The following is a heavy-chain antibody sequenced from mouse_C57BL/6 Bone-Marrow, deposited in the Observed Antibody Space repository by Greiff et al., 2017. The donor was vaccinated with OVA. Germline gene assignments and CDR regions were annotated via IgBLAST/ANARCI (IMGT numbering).Heavy chain of an antibody. CDR1: GYTFTSYW. CDR2: IDPSDSYT. Sequence: QVQLQQPGAELVMPGASVKLSCKASGYTFTSYWMHWVKQRPGQGLEWIGEIDPSDSYTNYNQKFKGKSTLTVDKSSSTAYMQLSSLTSEDSAVYYCAREVDYGVYYFDYWGQGTTLTVSS. J-gene: IGHJ2*01. D-gene: IGHD2-4*01. CDR3: AREVDYGVYYFDY. V-gene: IGHV1-69*01.